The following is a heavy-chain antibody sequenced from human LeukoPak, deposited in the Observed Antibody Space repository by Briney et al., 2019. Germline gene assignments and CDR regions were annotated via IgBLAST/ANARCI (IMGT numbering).Heavy chain of an antibody. D-gene: IGHD6-13*01. CDR1: GFTFSSYA. Sequence: PGGSLRLSCAASGFTFSSYAMHWVRQAPGKGLEWVAVISYDGSNKYYADSVKGRFTISRDNSKNTLYLQMNSLRAEDTAVYYCAREPQQGLAAYYFDYWGQGTLVTVSS. CDR2: ISYDGSNK. CDR3: AREPQQGLAAYYFDY. J-gene: IGHJ4*02. V-gene: IGHV3-30-3*01.